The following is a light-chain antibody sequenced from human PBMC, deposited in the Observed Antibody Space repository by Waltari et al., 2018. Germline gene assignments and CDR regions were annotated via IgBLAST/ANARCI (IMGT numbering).Light chain of an antibody. CDR1: GGSIARKY. Sequence: NFILTQPHSVSESPGKPVPISCPRSGGSIARKYVQWYQQRPGSAPSTVIYEDHRRPSGVPDRFSGSIDSSSNSASLTISGLKPEDEADYYCQSFDTTSNVFDTGTRVTVL. J-gene: IGLJ6*01. CDR3: QSFDTTSNV. CDR2: EDH. V-gene: IGLV6-57*03.